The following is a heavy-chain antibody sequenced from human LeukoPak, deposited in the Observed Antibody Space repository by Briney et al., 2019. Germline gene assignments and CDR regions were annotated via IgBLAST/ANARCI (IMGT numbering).Heavy chain of an antibody. CDR2: IYYSGST. J-gene: IGHJ3*02. Sequence: PSETLSLTCTVSGGSIGSYYWSWIRQPPGKGLEWIGYIYYSGSTNYNPSLKSRVTISVDTSKNQFSLKLSSVTAADTAVYYCAASSSGYYRAAFDIWGQGTMVTVSS. D-gene: IGHD3-22*01. V-gene: IGHV4-59*01. CDR3: AASSSGYYRAAFDI. CDR1: GGSIGSYY.